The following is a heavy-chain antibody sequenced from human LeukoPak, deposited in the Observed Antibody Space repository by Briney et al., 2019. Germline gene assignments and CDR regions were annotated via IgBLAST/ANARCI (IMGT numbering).Heavy chain of an antibody. CDR1: GFTFEDYA. V-gene: IGHV3-9*01. J-gene: IGHJ5*02. CDR2: INWNSGSI. Sequence: GRSLRLSCAASGFTFEDYAMHWVRRAPGKGLEGVAGINWNSGSIGYADSVRGRFTISRDNAKNSLYLQMNSLRAEDTALYYCAKGWDYDSTPPQSFDPWGQGTLVTVSS. D-gene: IGHD3-22*01. CDR3: AKGWDYDSTPPQSFDP.